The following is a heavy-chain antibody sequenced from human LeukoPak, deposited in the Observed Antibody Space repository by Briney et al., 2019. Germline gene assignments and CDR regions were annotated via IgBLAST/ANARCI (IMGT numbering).Heavy chain of an antibody. CDR1: GGSISSYY. J-gene: IGHJ5*02. CDR3: AREIGINWFDP. D-gene: IGHD1-14*01. CDR2: IYYSGST. Sequence: SETLSLTCTVSGGSISSYYWSWIRQPPGKGLEWIGYIYYSGSTNHNPSLKSRVTISVDTSKNQFSLKLSSVTAADTAVYYCAREIGINWFDPWGQGTLVTVSS. V-gene: IGHV4-59*01.